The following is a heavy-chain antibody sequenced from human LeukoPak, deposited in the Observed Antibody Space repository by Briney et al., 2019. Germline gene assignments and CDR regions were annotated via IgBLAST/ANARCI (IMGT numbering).Heavy chain of an antibody. CDR3: ARDLGYSYGNLGY. J-gene: IGHJ4*02. V-gene: IGHV1-18*01. Sequence: ASVKVPCKASGYIFTSHGISWVRQAPGQGLEWMGWISPYNGNTNYAQNLQGRVTMTTDTSTSTAYMELTSLRSDDTAVYYCARDLGYSYGNLGYWGQGTLVTVSS. D-gene: IGHD5-18*01. CDR2: ISPYNGNT. CDR1: GYIFTSHG.